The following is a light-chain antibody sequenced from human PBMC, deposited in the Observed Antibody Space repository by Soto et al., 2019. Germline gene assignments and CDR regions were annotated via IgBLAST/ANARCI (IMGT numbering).Light chain of an antibody. Sequence: DIQMTQSPSTLSASIGDRVTITCRASQSISSWLAWYQQEPGKAPKLLIYDASSLRSGVPSRFSGSGSGTEYTLTINCLQPDDFAPYYCQHYNPYSSVTFGQGTLLEIK. CDR1: QSISSW. CDR2: DAS. J-gene: IGKJ5*01. V-gene: IGKV1-5*01. CDR3: QHYNPYSSVT.